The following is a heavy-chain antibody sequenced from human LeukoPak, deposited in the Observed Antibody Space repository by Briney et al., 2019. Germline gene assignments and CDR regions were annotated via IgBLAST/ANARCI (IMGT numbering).Heavy chain of an antibody. J-gene: IGHJ4*02. CDR2: ISYDGSNK. Sequence: GGSLRLSCAASGFTFSSYGMHWVRQAPGKGLEWVAVISYDGSNKYYADSVKGRFTISRDNSKNTLYLQMNSLRAEDTAVYYCAKGTMVRGAPYDYWGQGTLVTVPS. CDR3: AKGTMVRGAPYDY. D-gene: IGHD3-10*01. CDR1: GFTFSSYG. V-gene: IGHV3-30*18.